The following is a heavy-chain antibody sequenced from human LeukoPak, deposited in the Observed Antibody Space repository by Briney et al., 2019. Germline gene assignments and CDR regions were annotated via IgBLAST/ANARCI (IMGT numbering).Heavy chain of an antibody. V-gene: IGHV4-59*01. CDR2: IYYSGST. J-gene: IGHJ4*02. Sequence: SETLSLTCTVSGGSISSYYWSWIRQPPGKGLEWIGYIYYSGSTNYNPSLKSRVTISVDTSKNQFSLKLSSVTAADTAVYYCARDGRYYDYVWGSYRYTGSFDYWGQGTLVTVSS. CDR1: GGSISSYY. CDR3: ARDGRYYDYVWGSYRYTGSFDY. D-gene: IGHD3-16*02.